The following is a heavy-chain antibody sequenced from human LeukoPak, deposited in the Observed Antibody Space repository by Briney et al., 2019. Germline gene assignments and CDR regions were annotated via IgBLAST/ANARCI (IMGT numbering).Heavy chain of an antibody. CDR3: AKGYCSSTSCYALDY. D-gene: IGHD2-2*01. Sequence: GGSLRLSCAASGFTFSSYVMHWVRQAPGKGLEWVAFIRYDGSNKYYADSVKGRFTISRDNSKNTLYLQMNSLRAEDTAVYYCAKGYCSSTSCYALDYWGQGTLVTVSS. CDR1: GFTFSSYV. CDR2: IRYDGSNK. J-gene: IGHJ4*02. V-gene: IGHV3-30*02.